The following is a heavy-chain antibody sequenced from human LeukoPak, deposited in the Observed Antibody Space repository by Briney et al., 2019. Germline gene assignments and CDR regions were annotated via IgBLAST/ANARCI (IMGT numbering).Heavy chain of an antibody. CDR3: ARDKEKGGSGSKFDY. CDR1: GFTFSSYW. Sequence: GGSLRLSCAASGFTFSSYWMSWVRQAPGKGLEWVADIEQDGSEKNYLDSVKGRFTISRDNAKNSLYLQMNSLRAEDTAVYYCARDKEKGGSGSKFDYWGQGTLVTVSS. V-gene: IGHV3-7*01. D-gene: IGHD3-10*01. J-gene: IGHJ4*02. CDR2: IEQDGSEK.